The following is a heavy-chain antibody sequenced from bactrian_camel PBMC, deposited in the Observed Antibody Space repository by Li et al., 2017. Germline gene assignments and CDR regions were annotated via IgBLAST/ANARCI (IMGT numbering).Heavy chain of an antibody. V-gene: IGHV3S1*01. Sequence: HVQLVESGGGSVQAGGSLRLSCAAASGYSAVTLCMAWFRQAPGKDREGVASIDTDGGATYEDSVKGRFTISQDNTKKTLYLRMNSLKPEDTGMYFCATTRFAVGCAWKFLPASDFRYWGQGTQVTVS. CDR3: ATTRFAVGCAWKFLPASDFRY. J-gene: IGHJ6*01. CDR2: IDTDGGAT. CDR1: GYSAVTLC. D-gene: IGHD1*01.